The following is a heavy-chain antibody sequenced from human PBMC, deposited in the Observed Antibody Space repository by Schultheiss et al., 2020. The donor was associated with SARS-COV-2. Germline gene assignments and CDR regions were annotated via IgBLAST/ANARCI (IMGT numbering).Heavy chain of an antibody. Sequence: SETLSLTCTVSGGSISSGGYYWTWIRQHPGKGLEWIGYIYHSGSTYYNPSLKSRVTISVDTSKNQFSLKLSSVTAADTAVYYCARYGYSYGSDYWGQGTLVTVSS. CDR2: IYHSGST. CDR1: GGSISSGGYY. D-gene: IGHD5-18*01. CDR3: ARYGYSYGSDY. J-gene: IGHJ4*02. V-gene: IGHV4-31*03.